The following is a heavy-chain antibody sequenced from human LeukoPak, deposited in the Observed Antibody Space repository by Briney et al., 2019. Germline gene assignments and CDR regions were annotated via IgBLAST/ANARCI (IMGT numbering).Heavy chain of an antibody. CDR1: GFTFSSYG. J-gene: IGHJ4*02. CDR3: AKDEANYYFDY. V-gene: IGHV3-30*02. Sequence: PGGSLRLSCAASGFTFSSYGMHWVRQAPGKGLEWVAFIQYDGSNKYYADSVKGRFTISRDNSKNTLYLQMNSLRAEETAVYYGAKDEANYYFDYWGQGTLVTVSS. CDR2: IQYDGSNK.